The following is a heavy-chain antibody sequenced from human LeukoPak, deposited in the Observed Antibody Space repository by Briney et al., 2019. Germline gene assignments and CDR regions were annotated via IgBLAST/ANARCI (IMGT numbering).Heavy chain of an antibody. D-gene: IGHD3-10*01. CDR3: ARGWFGDLRDNWFDP. Sequence: GGSLRLSCAASGFTFSSYEMNWVRQAPGKGLEWVSFISSSRSYIYYADSVKGRFTISRDNAKNSLYLQMNSLRAEDTAVYYCARGWFGDLRDNWFDPWGQGTLVTVSS. J-gene: IGHJ5*02. V-gene: IGHV3-21*01. CDR1: GFTFSSYE. CDR2: ISSSRSYI.